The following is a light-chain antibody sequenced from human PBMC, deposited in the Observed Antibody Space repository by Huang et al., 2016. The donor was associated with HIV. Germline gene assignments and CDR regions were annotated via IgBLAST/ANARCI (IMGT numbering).Light chain of an antibody. V-gene: IGKV3-11*01. J-gene: IGKJ5*01. CDR1: QSINNY. CDR3: QQRSNWPPIT. CDR2: DGS. Sequence: EVILTQSPATLSLSPGERATLSCRASQSINNYLTWYQQKPGQAPRLLIYDGSHRASGIPARFSGSGSGTDFTLTIDSLEPEDFAVYYCQQRSNWPPITFGQGTRLEIK.